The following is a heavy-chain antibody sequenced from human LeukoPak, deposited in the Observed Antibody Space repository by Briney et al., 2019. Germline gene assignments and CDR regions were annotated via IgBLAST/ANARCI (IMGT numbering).Heavy chain of an antibody. CDR1: GYTFSIYW. V-gene: IGHV3-7*01. CDR2: IKQDGSET. J-gene: IGHJ4*02. Sequence: GGSLRLSCAASGYTFSIYWMNWVRQAPGKGLEWVARIKQDGSETYYMESVQGRFTISRDNDMNFLYLQLSSLRAEDTAVYYCTRENSGSLSLEYWGQGTLVTVSS. CDR3: TRENSGSLSLEY. D-gene: IGHD1-26*01.